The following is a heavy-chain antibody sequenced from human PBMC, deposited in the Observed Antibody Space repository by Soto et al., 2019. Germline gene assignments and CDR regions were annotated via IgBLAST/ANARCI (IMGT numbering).Heavy chain of an antibody. CDR1: GYTFTSYW. Sequence: GDSLKISCKGTGYTFTSYWIAWVRQMPGKGLEWMGLIYPGDSDTRYSPSFQGQVTISADKSIDTAYLQWSSLKASDSAIYYWAIRANRHAYFDVWGQGNLVTVSS. V-gene: IGHV5-51*01. CDR3: AIRANRHAYFDV. J-gene: IGHJ4*01. CDR2: IYPGDSDT.